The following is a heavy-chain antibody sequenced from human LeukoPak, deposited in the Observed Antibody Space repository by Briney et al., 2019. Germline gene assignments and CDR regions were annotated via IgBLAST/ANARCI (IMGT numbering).Heavy chain of an antibody. CDR1: GYTFTSYG. CDR2: ISAYNGNT. V-gene: IGHV1-18*01. D-gene: IGHD3-9*01. Sequence: GASVKVSCKASGYTFTSYGISWVRQAPGQGLEWMGWISAYNGNTNYAQKLQGRVTMTTDTSTSTAYMELRSLRSDDTAVYYCARGAPYYDILTAHYYFDYWGQGAPVTVSS. J-gene: IGHJ4*02. CDR3: ARGAPYYDILTAHYYFDY.